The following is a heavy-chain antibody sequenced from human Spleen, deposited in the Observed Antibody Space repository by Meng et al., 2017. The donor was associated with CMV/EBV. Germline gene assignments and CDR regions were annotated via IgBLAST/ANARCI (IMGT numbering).Heavy chain of an antibody. D-gene: IGHD1-26*01. CDR1: GGSINTYY. CDR2: IYYSGST. CDR3: ARDEDNRWPGKGFFDS. J-gene: IGHJ5*01. Sequence: SETLSLTCSVSGGSINTYYWIWIRQPPGKGLEWIGYIYYSGSTDYNPSLKSRVSISVDTSKNQFSLALSSVTAADTAVYYCARDEDNRWPGKGFFDSWGQGSLVTVSS. V-gene: IGHV4-59*01.